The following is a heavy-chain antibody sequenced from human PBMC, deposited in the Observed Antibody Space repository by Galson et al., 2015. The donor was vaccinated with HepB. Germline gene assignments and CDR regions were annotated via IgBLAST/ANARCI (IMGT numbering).Heavy chain of an antibody. D-gene: IGHD2-15*01. CDR2: INPIFGTA. J-gene: IGHJ4*02. CDR1: GGTFSSYA. CDR3: ARAICRGGSCYSAIDY. Sequence: SVKVSCKASGGTFSSYAISWVRQAPGQGLEWMGGINPIFGTANYAQKFQGRVTMTADESTSTAYMELSSLRSEDTAVYYCARAICRGGSCYSAIDYWGQGTLVTVSS. V-gene: IGHV1-69*13.